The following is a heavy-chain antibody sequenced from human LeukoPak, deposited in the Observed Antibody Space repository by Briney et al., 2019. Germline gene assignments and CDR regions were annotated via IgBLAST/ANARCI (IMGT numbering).Heavy chain of an antibody. CDR1: GFTFSSYG. CDR2: IWYDGSNK. CDR3: ASLPYYYDSSGYYSHDAFDI. Sequence: GGSLRLSCAASGFTFSSYGMHWVRQAPGKGLEWVAVIWYDGSNKYYADSVKGRFTISRDNSKNTLYLQMNSLRAEDTAVYYCASLPYYYDSSGYYSHDAFDIWGQGTMVTVSS. V-gene: IGHV3-33*01. D-gene: IGHD3-22*01. J-gene: IGHJ3*02.